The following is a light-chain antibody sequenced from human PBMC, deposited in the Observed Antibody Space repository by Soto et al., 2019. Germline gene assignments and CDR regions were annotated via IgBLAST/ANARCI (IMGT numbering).Light chain of an antibody. Sequence: DIPMTQSPSTLSASEGDRVTISCRASQSVSIWSAWYQQKPGRAPKLLIYKSSILESGVPSRFSGSGSGTDFTLTISSLQPDDFATYYCQQFNTSPWTFGQGTKVEIK. CDR2: KSS. J-gene: IGKJ1*01. CDR1: QSVSIW. CDR3: QQFNTSPWT. V-gene: IGKV1-5*03.